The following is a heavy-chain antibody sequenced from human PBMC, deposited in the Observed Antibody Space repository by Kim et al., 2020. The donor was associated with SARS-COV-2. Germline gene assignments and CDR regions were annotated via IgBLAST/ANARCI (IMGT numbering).Heavy chain of an antibody. CDR3: AREGSHFDYGGNSGRDAFDI. CDR2: IWYDGSNK. Sequence: GGSLRLSCAASGFTFSSYGMHWVRQAPGKGLEWVAVIWYDGSNKYYADSVKGRFTISRDNSKNTLYLQMNSLRAEDTAVYYCAREGSHFDYGGNSGRDAFDIWGQGTMVTVSS. D-gene: IGHD4-17*01. CDR1: GFTFSSYG. J-gene: IGHJ3*02. V-gene: IGHV3-33*08.